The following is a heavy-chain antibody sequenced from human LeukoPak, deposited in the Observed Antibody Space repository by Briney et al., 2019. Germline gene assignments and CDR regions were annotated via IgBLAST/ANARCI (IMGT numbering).Heavy chain of an antibody. V-gene: IGHV4-39*01. CDR2: IYYSGST. CDR3: ASLRERSYYARGFNY. J-gene: IGHJ4*02. Sequence: SETLSLTCTVSGGSISSSSYYWGWIRQPPGKGLEWIGSIYYSGSTYYNPFLKSRITISVDTSKNQFSLKLSSVTAADTAVYYCASLRERSYYARGFNYWGQGTLVTVSS. CDR1: GGSISSSSYY. D-gene: IGHD1-26*01.